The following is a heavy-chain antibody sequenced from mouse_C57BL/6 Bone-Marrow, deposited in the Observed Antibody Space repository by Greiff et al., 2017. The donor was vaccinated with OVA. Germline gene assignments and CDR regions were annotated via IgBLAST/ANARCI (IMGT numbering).Heavy chain of an antibody. CDR2: ISSGGSYT. V-gene: IGHV5-6*02. Sequence: EVMLVESGGDLVKPGGSLKLSCAASGFTFSSYGMSWVRQTPDKRLEWVATISSGGSYTYYPDSVKGRFTISRDNAKNTLYLQMSSLKSEDTAMYYCARHKITTVVDAMDYWGQGTSVTVSS. CDR1: GFTFSSYG. CDR3: ARHKITTVVDAMDY. J-gene: IGHJ4*01. D-gene: IGHD1-1*01.